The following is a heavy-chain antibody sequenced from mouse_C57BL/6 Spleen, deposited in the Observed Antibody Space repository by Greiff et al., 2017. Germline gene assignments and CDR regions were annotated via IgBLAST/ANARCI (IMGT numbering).Heavy chain of an antibody. CDR3: ARGLYYAMDY. J-gene: IGHJ4*01. D-gene: IGHD3-1*01. CDR2: IYPRSGNT. V-gene: IGHV1-81*01. Sequence: QVQLKQSGAELARPGASVKLSCKASGYTFTSYGISWVKQRTGQGLEWIGEIYPRSGNTYYNEKFKGKATLTADKSSSTAYMELRSLTSEDSAVYFCARGLYYAMDYWGQGTSVTVSS. CDR1: GYTFTSYG.